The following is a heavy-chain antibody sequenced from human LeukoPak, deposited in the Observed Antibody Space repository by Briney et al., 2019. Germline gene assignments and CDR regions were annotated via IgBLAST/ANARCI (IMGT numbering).Heavy chain of an antibody. CDR3: ARWYHSSLACYYDY. Sequence: AGGSLRLSCAVSGLTVSSIYMSWVRQAPGKGLEWVSIIYSDGTTYYRDSVKGRFTISRDNSKNTLHLQMDSLWAEDTAVYYCARWYHSSLACYYDYWGQGTLVTVSS. V-gene: IGHV3-53*01. CDR2: IYSDGTT. CDR1: GLTVSSIY. D-gene: IGHD3-22*01. J-gene: IGHJ4*02.